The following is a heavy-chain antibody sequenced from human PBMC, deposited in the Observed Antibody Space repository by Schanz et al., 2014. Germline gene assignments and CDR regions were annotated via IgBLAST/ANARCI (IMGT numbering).Heavy chain of an antibody. J-gene: IGHJ3*02. CDR1: GFTFSSYG. Sequence: VQLVESGGGVVQPGRSLRLSCAASGFTFSSYGMHWVRQAPGKGLEWVSDISDSGDSTHYADSVKGRFTISRDNAKNSLYLEMTSLRGEDTAVYYCARENLNWEAFDIWGQGTVVTVSS. CDR2: ISDSGDST. V-gene: IGHV3-48*04. CDR3: ARENLNWEAFDI. D-gene: IGHD7-27*01.